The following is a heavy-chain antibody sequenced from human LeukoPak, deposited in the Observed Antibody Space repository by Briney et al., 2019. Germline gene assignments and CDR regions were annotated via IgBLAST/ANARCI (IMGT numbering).Heavy chain of an antibody. D-gene: IGHD1-26*01. J-gene: IGHJ4*02. CDR1: GFTFSSYE. V-gene: IGHV3-48*03. CDR2: ISGSGSTI. CDR3: AKGRSGNYYAFDY. Sequence: TGGSLRLSCAASGFTFSSYEMNWVRQAPGKGLEWLSYISGSGSTIYYADSVKGRYTISRDNSKNTLYLQMNSLRADDTAVYYCAKGRSGNYYAFDYWGQGTLVTVSS.